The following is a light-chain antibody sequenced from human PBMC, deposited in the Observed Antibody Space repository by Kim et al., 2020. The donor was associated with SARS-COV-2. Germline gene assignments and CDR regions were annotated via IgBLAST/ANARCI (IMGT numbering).Light chain of an antibody. CDR3: QHYGSSLWT. Sequence: SPGKRATLSCRTSQRVSNTYLAWYQQKPGQAPRLLIYGASNRATGIPDRFSGSGSGTDFTLTISRLEPEDFAVYYCQHYGSSLWTFGQGTKVDIK. V-gene: IGKV3-20*01. J-gene: IGKJ1*01. CDR1: QRVSNTY. CDR2: GAS.